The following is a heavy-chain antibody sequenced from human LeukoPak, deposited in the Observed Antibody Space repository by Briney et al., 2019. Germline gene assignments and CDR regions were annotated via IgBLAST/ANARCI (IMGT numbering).Heavy chain of an antibody. CDR2: IGDSGETT. V-gene: IGHV3-23*01. Sequence: PGGSLRLSGAASEFTFSSYDMNWVRQAPGKGLEWVSVIGDSGETTYYADPVKGGFTISRDNSKNTLYLQMNSLRAEDTAVYYCAKDRDYYEDWGQGTLVTVSS. CDR1: EFTFSSYD. J-gene: IGHJ4*02. CDR3: AKDRDYYED.